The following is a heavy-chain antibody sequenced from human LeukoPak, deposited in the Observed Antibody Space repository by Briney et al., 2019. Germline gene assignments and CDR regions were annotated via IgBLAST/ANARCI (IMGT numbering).Heavy chain of an antibody. V-gene: IGHV4-59*08. CDR3: ARLDCVLEGCYNH. D-gene: IGHD2-15*01. Sequence: PSETLSLTCSVSGVSVTTSFRNWIRQSPGKGLEWIGYVSSDGTTNYTPALRSRLIMSVDTAKNDISLILTSVTAADTAIYYCARLDCVLEGCYNHWGRGTLVTVSS. CDR1: GVSVTTSF. J-gene: IGHJ4*02. CDR2: VSSDGTT.